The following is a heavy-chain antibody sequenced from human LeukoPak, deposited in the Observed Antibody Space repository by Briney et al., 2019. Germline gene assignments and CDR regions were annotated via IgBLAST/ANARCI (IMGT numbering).Heavy chain of an antibody. D-gene: IGHD6-6*01. CDR3: ARVTRIAARQFYYMDV. V-gene: IGHV1-2*02. Sequence: ASVKVSCKASGYTFTGYYMHWVRQAPGQGLEWMGWINPNSGGTNYAQKFQGRVTMTRDTSISTAYMELSSLRSEDTAVYYCARVTRIAARQFYYMDVWGKGTTVTVSS. CDR1: GYTFTGYY. J-gene: IGHJ6*03. CDR2: INPNSGGT.